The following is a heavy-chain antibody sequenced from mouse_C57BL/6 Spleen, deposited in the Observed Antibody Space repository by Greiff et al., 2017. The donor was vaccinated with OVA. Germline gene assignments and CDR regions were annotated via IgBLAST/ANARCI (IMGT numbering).Heavy chain of an antibody. J-gene: IGHJ2*01. CDR2: INPGSGGT. D-gene: IGHD3-3*01. Sequence: QVQLQQSGAELVRPGTSVKVSCKASGYAFTNYLIEWVKQRPGQGLEWIGVINPGSGGTNYNEKFKGKATLTADKSSSTAYMQLSSLTSEESAVYFCARGGRNYWGQGTTLTVSS. V-gene: IGHV1-54*01. CDR3: ARGGRNY. CDR1: GYAFTNYL.